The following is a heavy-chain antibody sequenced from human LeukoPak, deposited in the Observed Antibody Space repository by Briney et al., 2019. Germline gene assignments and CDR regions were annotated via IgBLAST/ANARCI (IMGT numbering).Heavy chain of an antibody. Sequence: GGSLRLSCAASGFTFSSYAMSWVRQAPGKGLEWVSAISGSGGSTYYADSVKGRFTISRDNSKSTLYLQMNSLRAEDTAVYYCAKLWEYQLDFDYWGRGTLVTVSS. CDR1: GFTFSSYA. V-gene: IGHV3-23*01. CDR2: ISGSGGST. CDR3: AKLWEYQLDFDY. J-gene: IGHJ4*02. D-gene: IGHD2-2*01.